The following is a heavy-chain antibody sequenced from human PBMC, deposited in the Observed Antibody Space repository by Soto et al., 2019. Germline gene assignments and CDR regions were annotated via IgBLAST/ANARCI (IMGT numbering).Heavy chain of an antibody. CDR2: IYSRGDT. CDR1: GGSMRSYY. J-gene: IGHJ6*02. V-gene: IGHV4-4*07. Sequence: LSLTCSASGGSMRSYYWNWLRQPAGKGLEWIGRIYSRGDTNYNPSVKRRVTMSVDTSKNEFSLRLNSVPAADTAVYYCAGIGEDVHYGQDVWGQGPTV. D-gene: IGHD3-16*01. CDR3: AGIGEDVHYGQDV.